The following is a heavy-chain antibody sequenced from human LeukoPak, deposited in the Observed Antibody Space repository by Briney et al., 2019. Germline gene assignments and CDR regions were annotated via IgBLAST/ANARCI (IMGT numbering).Heavy chain of an antibody. J-gene: IGHJ4*02. CDR3: AKDAPRQLVRFYFDY. V-gene: IGHV3-21*04. Sequence: GGSLRLSCAASGFTFSSYSMNWVRQAPGKGLEWVSSISSSSSYIYYADSVRGRFTISRDNAKNSLYLQMNSLRAEDTAVYYCAKDAPRQLVRFYFDYWGQGTLVTVSS. CDR2: ISSSSSYI. CDR1: GFTFSSYS. D-gene: IGHD6-13*01.